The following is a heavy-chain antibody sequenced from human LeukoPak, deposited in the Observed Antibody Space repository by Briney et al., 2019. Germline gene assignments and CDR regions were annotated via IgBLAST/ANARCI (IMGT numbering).Heavy chain of an antibody. Sequence: PGGSLRLSCAASGFTFSSYWMHWVRHTPGKGLVWVSRIKSDGSSTSYADSVKGRFTISRDNAKNTLYLQMNSLRAEDTAVYYCARNYYDRSGASNYFDYWGQGTLVTVSS. CDR3: ARNYYDRSGASNYFDY. CDR2: IKSDGSST. D-gene: IGHD3-22*01. J-gene: IGHJ4*02. V-gene: IGHV3-74*01. CDR1: GFTFSSYW.